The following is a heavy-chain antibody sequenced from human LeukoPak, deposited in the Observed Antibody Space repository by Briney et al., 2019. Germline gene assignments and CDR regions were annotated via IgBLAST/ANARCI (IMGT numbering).Heavy chain of an antibody. CDR2: ISGRTGGT. Sequence: GGSLRLSCAASGFTFNTNAMSWVRQAPGKGLEWVSAISGRTGGTYYADSVKGRFTISRDNSKSTLYLQMDSLRAEDTAVYYCARDLYDSSGYYSHYFDYWGQGTLVTVSS. CDR1: GFTFNTNA. D-gene: IGHD3-22*01. J-gene: IGHJ4*02. V-gene: IGHV3-23*01. CDR3: ARDLYDSSGYYSHYFDY.